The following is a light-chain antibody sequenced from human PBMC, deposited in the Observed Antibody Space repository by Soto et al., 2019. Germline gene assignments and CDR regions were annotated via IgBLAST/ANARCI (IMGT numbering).Light chain of an antibody. CDR2: KAS. J-gene: IGKJ1*01. CDR1: QSISSW. Sequence: DIQMTQSPSTLSASVGDRVTITCRASQSISSWLAWYQQKPGKAPKLLIYKASSLESGVPSRFSGSGSGTEFTLTISSLQPGDFATYYCQQYNSYSLTWTFGQGTKVDIK. V-gene: IGKV1-5*03. CDR3: QQYNSYSLTWT.